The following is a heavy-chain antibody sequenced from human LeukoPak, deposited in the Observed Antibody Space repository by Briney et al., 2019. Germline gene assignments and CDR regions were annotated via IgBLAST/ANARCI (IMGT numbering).Heavy chain of an antibody. Sequence: SVKVSCKASGGTFSSYAISWVRQAPGQGLEWMGRIIPIFGTANYAQKFQGRVTITTDESTSTAYMELSSLRSEDTAAYYCASGPLYGGYDDWGQGTLVTVSS. D-gene: IGHD5-12*01. V-gene: IGHV1-69*05. J-gene: IGHJ4*02. CDR2: IIPIFGTA. CDR3: ASGPLYGGYDD. CDR1: GGTFSSYA.